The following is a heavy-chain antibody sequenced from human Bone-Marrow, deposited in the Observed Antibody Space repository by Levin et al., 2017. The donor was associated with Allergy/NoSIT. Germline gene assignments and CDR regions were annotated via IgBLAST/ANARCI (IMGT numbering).Heavy chain of an antibody. J-gene: IGHJ4*02. D-gene: IGHD2-8*01. CDR1: GYTFSGYW. CDR3: ARQQKGYCDNGRCYGGGDI. CDR2: IYPGDSDT. Sequence: GESLKISCTGSGYTFSGYWIAWVRQMPGKGLEWMGLIYPGDSDTRYSPSFQGQVTISVDKSINTAYLQWNTLRASDSAIYYCARQQKGYCDNGRCYGGGDIWGQGTRVTVSS. V-gene: IGHV5-51*01.